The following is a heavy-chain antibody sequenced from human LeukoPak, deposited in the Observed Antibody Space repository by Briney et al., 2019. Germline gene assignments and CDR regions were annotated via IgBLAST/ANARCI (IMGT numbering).Heavy chain of an antibody. CDR3: ARDGGYCSSTSCYLEAFDI. V-gene: IGHV1-2*06. CDR1: GYTFTGFY. CDR2: INPNSGAT. J-gene: IGHJ3*02. D-gene: IGHD2-2*01. Sequence: ASVKVSCKASGYTFTGFYMHWVRQAPGQGLEWMGRINPNSGATNYAQKFQDRVTMTRDTSISTAYMELSRLRSDDTAVYYCARDGGYCSSTSCYLEAFDIWGQGTMVTVSS.